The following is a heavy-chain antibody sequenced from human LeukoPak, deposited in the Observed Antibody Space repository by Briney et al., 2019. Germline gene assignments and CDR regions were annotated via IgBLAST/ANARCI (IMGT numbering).Heavy chain of an antibody. CDR1: GSTFSSSA. D-gene: IGHD5-12*01. Sequence: GGSLRLSCAASGSTFSSSAMNWVRQAPGKGLEWVSAISGSGGSTYYADSVKGRFTISRDNSKNTLYLQMNSLRAEDTAVYYCAKGADRIRGYYFDYWGQGTLVTVSS. CDR2: ISGSGGST. J-gene: IGHJ4*02. V-gene: IGHV3-23*01. CDR3: AKGADRIRGYYFDY.